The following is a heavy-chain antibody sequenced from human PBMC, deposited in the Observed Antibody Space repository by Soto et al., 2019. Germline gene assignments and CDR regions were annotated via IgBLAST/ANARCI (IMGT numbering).Heavy chain of an antibody. CDR2: INHSGST. Sequence: SSETLSLTCAFYGWSFSGYYWSWIRQPPGKGLEWIGEINHSGSTNYNPSLKSRVTISVDTSKNQFSLKLSSVTAADTAVYYCARGSCSSTSCYPFDYWGQGTLVTVSS. CDR1: GWSFSGYY. D-gene: IGHD2-2*01. V-gene: IGHV4-34*01. CDR3: ARGSCSSTSCYPFDY. J-gene: IGHJ4*02.